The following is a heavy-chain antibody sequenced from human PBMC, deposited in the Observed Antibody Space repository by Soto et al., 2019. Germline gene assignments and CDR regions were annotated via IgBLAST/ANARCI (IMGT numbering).Heavy chain of an antibody. CDR1: GGSFSGYY. CDR3: ARVSGQRYYYGMDV. D-gene: IGHD3-10*01. J-gene: IGHJ6*02. Sequence: TSETLSLTCAVYGGSFSGYYWSWIRQPPGKGLEWIGEINHSGSTNYNPSLKSRVTISVDTSKNQVSLKLSSVTAADTAVYYCARVSGQRYYYGMDVWGRGTTVTVSS. V-gene: IGHV4-34*01. CDR2: INHSGST.